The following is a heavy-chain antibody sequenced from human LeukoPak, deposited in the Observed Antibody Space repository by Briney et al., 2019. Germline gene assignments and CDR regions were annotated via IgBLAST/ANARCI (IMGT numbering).Heavy chain of an antibody. Sequence: ETLSLTCAVYGGSFSSYCMSWVRQSPGKGLVWIAGIKSDGSTNYEDSVKGRFTISRSNAKNKVSLQMNSLRAEDTGVYYCASAPSEIGGYYPEYFRHWGQGTLVTVSS. CDR2: IKSDGSTN. D-gene: IGHD3-22*01. CDR3: ASAPSEIGGYYPEYFRH. J-gene: IGHJ1*01. V-gene: IGHV3-74*01. CDR1: GGSFSSYC.